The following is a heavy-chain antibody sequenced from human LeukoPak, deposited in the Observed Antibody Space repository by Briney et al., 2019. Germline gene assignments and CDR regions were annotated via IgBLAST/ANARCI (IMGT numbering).Heavy chain of an antibody. Sequence: PGGSLRLSCAASGFTFSSYSMNWVRQAPGKGLEWVSYISSSGSTIYYADSVKGRFTISGDNAKNSLYLQMNSLRAEDTAVYYCARWIAVAGTYYYYMDVWGKGTTVTISS. V-gene: IGHV3-48*04. CDR3: ARWIAVAGTYYYYMDV. CDR1: GFTFSSYS. CDR2: ISSSGSTI. D-gene: IGHD6-19*01. J-gene: IGHJ6*03.